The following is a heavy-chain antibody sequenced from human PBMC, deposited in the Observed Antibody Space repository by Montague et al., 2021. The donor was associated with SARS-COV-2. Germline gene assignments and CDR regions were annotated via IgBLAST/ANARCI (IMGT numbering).Heavy chain of an antibody. CDR3: ATNKYCTLHDCLHGRHYFDH. CDR1: VFDFFHFD. D-gene: IGHD2-8*01. Sequence: SLRLSCAASVFDFFHFDMALVRQAPGRGLEWISDISSSGATILYXXSLKVRFTISRDNIQESLYLQMNSLGAEDTAVYYCATNKYCTLHDCLHGRHYFDHWGQGTLVTVSS. CDR2: ISSSGATI. V-gene: IGHV3-48*03. J-gene: IGHJ4*02.